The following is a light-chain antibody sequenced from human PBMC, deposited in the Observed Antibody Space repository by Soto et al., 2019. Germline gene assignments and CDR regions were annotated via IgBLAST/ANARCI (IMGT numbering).Light chain of an antibody. CDR2: GAS. J-gene: IGKJ5*01. CDR3: QQYHNWPPIT. V-gene: IGKV3D-15*01. Sequence: EIELTQSPATLSLSPGERATLSCRASQGISSNLAWYQQKPGQAPRLLIYGASTMPTGIPSRFSGGGSGTEFTIPISTLQSEDFAVSFCQQYHNWPPITFGQGTRLEIK. CDR1: QGISSN.